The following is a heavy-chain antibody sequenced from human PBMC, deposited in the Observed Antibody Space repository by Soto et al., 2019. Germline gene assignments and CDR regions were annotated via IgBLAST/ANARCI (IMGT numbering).Heavy chain of an antibody. CDR1: GGTFSSYT. CDR2: ITPIFGTP. V-gene: IGHV1-69*01. CDR3: AREGGVPGAFDF. D-gene: IGHD7-27*01. J-gene: IGHJ4*02. Sequence: QVQLVQSAAEVKKPGSSVKVSCKASGGTFSSYTISWVRQAPGQGLEWMGGITPIFGTPNYAQTFQGRVTIIADESTSTAYIELSSLRSGDTAVYYCAREGGVPGAFDFWGQCTLVTVSS.